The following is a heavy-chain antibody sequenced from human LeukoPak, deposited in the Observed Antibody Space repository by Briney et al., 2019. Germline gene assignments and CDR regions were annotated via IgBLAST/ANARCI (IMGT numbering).Heavy chain of an antibody. CDR3: AGVTQYYYDSSGYYSYFDY. CDR1: GYTLTELS. V-gene: IGHV1-24*01. Sequence: GASVKVSCKVSGYTLTELSMHWVRQAPGKGLEWMGGFDPEDGETIYAQKFQGGVTMTEDTSTDTAYMDLSSLRSEDTAVYFCAGVTQYYYDSSGYYSYFDYWGQGTLVTVSS. CDR2: FDPEDGET. J-gene: IGHJ4*02. D-gene: IGHD3-22*01.